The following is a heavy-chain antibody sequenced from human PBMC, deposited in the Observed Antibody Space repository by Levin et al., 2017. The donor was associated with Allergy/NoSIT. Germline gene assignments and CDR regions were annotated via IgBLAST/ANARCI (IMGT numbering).Heavy chain of an antibody. CDR1: GGSISSSSYY. V-gene: IGHV4-39*07. D-gene: IGHD3-10*01. Sequence: SETLSLTCTVSGGSISSSSYYWGWIRQPPGKGLEWIGSIYYSGSTYYNPSLKSRVTISVDTSKNQFSLKLTSVTAADTAVYYCARDQAYGSGSYYPGYWGQGTLVTVSS. J-gene: IGHJ4*02. CDR3: ARDQAYGSGSYYPGY. CDR2: IYYSGST.